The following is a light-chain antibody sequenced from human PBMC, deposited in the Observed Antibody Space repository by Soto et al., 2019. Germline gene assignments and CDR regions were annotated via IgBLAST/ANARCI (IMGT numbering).Light chain of an antibody. J-gene: IGKJ1*01. CDR3: HQYESSPQT. CDR1: QNVANY. Sequence: EIVLTHSPATLSLSPGERSTLSCRASQNVANYLDWYQQKPGQAPRLLIYGASSRATGIPDRFSGSGSGTDFTLSISRLEPDDFAVYYCHQYESSPQTFGRGTKGGYQ. CDR2: GAS. V-gene: IGKV3-20*01.